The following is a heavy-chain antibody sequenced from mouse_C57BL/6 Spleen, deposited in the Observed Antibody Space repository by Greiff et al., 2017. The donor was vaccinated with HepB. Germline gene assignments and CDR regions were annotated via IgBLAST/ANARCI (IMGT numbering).Heavy chain of an antibody. D-gene: IGHD1-1*01. CDR3: ASLYGSSAMDY. CDR2: ISSGSSTI. CDR1: GFTFSDYG. J-gene: IGHJ4*01. Sequence: EVQLVESGGGLVKPGGSLKLSCAASGFTFSDYGMHWVRQAPEKGLEWVAYISSGSSTIYYADTVKGRFTISRDNAKNTLFLQMTSLRSEDTAMYYCASLYGSSAMDYWGQGTSVTVSS. V-gene: IGHV5-17*01.